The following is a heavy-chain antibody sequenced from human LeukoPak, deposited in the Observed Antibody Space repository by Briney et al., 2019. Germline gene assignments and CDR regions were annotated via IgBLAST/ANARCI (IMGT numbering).Heavy chain of an antibody. CDR3: ARDLGRRYFDY. Sequence: TLSLTCTVSGGSISSGGYYWSWIRQHPGKGLEWIGYIYYTGSTYYNPSLKSRITISVDTSKNQFSLKLSSVTAADTAVYYCARDLGRRYFDYWGQGTLVTVSS. V-gene: IGHV4-31*03. J-gene: IGHJ4*02. CDR2: IYYTGST. CDR1: GGSISSGGYY.